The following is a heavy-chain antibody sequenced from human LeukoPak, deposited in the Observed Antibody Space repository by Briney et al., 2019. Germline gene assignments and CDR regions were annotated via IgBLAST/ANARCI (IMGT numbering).Heavy chain of an antibody. CDR3: ARDIYGDYAGMDV. V-gene: IGHV1-2*02. CDR2: INPNSGGT. D-gene: IGHD4-17*01. J-gene: IGHJ6*02. CDR1: GYTFAGYY. Sequence: VKVSCKASGYTFAGYYMHWVRQAPGQGLEWMGWINPNSGGTNYAQKFQGRVTMTRDTSISTAYMELSRLRSDDTAVYYCARDIYGDYAGMDVWGQGTTVTVSS.